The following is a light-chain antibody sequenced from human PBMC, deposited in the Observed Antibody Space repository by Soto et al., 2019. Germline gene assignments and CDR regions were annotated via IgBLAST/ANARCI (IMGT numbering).Light chain of an antibody. V-gene: IGKV3-20*01. CDR3: QQYDSSPRT. CDR2: AES. J-gene: IGKJ1*01. Sequence: EIVLTQSPGTLSLSPGDSATLSCRASQSVADNYLAWYQQRPGQPPRLLIYAESRRTTGIPDTFSGSGSGTDLNLTITRLEPEDFAVYYCQQYDSSPRTCGQGTKVDIK. CDR1: QSVADNY.